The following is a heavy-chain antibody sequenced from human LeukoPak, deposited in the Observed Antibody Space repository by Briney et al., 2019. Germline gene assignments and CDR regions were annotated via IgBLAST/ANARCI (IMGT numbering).Heavy chain of an antibody. J-gene: IGHJ4*02. Sequence: ASVTVSCKASGYTFTSYGISWVRQAPGQGLEWMGWISAYNGNTNYAQKLQGRVTMTTDTSTSTGYMELRSLRSDDTAVYYCARDGDGYNYPVDYWGQGTLVTVSS. D-gene: IGHD5-24*01. V-gene: IGHV1-18*01. CDR3: ARDGDGYNYPVDY. CDR1: GYTFTSYG. CDR2: ISAYNGNT.